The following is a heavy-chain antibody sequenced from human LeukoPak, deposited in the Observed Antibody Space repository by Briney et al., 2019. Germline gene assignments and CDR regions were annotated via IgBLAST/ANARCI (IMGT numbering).Heavy chain of an antibody. CDR2: IYYSGST. Sequence: SETLSLTCSVSSGSITSYYWSWLRQPPGKGLEWIGYIYYSGSTNYNPSVKSRVTISVDTSKNQFSLKLSSVTAADTAVYYCARDRLRYFDYWGQGTLATVSS. V-gene: IGHV4-59*12. J-gene: IGHJ4*02. CDR3: ARDRLRYFDY. CDR1: SGSITSYY.